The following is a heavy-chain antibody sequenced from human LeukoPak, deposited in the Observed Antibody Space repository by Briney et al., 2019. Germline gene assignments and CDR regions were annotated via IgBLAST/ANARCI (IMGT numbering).Heavy chain of an antibody. V-gene: IGHV3-7*03. Sequence: GGSLRLSCVVSGFTLSSRWMMWVRQAPGEGLEWMTNINRDGSEKNYVDSVKGRFTITRDNAENSLYLQMNSLKVEDSAIYYCATYDSWSGYNIAYWGQGTLATVSS. D-gene: IGHD3-3*01. CDR2: INRDGSEK. J-gene: IGHJ4*02. CDR3: ATYDSWSGYNIAY. CDR1: GFTLSSRW.